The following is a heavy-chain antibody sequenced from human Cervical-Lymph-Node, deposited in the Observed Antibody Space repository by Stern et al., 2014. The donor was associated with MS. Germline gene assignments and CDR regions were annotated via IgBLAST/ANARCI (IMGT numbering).Heavy chain of an antibody. J-gene: IGHJ4*02. CDR3: AKDLGGNAFDY. V-gene: IGHV3-30*18. Sequence: VQLEESGGGVVQPGRSLRLSCAASGFSFSDYGIHWVRQAPGKALEWVAVISYDGVHKYYADSVKGRVTISRDNSKNTLYLQMNRLRSDDTAVYYCAKDLGGNAFDYWGQGTLVIVSS. CDR2: ISYDGVHK. D-gene: IGHD4-23*01. CDR1: GFSFSDYG.